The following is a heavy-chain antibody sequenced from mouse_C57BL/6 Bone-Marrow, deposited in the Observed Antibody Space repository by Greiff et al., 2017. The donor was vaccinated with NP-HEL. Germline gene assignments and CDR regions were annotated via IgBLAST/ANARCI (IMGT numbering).Heavy chain of an antibody. CDR3: ARESGYLMDY. CDR1: GFTFSDYG. CDR2: ISSGSSTI. D-gene: IGHD2-2*01. Sequence: EVKLMESGGGLVKPGGSLKLSCAASGFTFSDYGMHWVRQAPEKGLEWVAYISSGSSTIYYADTVKGRFTISRDNAKNTLFLQMTSLRSEDTAMYYCARESGYLMDYWGQGTSVTVSS. V-gene: IGHV5-17*01. J-gene: IGHJ4*01.